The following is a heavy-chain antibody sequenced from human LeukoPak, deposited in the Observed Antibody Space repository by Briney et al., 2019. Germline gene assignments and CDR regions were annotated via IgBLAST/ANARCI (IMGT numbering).Heavy chain of an antibody. J-gene: IGHJ5*02. Sequence: SETLSLTCAVYGGSFSGYYWSWIRQPPGKGLEWIGEINHSGSTNYNPSLKSRVTISVDMSKNQFSLKLSSVTAADTAVYYCARDHSSSWYNWFDPWGQGTLVTVSS. CDR3: ARDHSSSWYNWFDP. D-gene: IGHD6-13*01. CDR1: GGSFSGYY. CDR2: INHSGST. V-gene: IGHV4-34*01.